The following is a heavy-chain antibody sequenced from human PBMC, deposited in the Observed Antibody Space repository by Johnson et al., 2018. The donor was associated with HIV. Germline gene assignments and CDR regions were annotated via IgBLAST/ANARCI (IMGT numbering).Heavy chain of an antibody. D-gene: IGHD2-21*01. CDR3: ATGEEAFCGGDCYSGGFDI. Sequence: MQLVESGGGVVRPGGSLRLSCAASGFTFDDYAMHWVRQAPGKGLEWVSGVNWSGGRTDYADSVKGRFTISRDNAKNSLYLQMNSLRAEDTAMYYCATGEEAFCGGDCYSGGFDIWCQGTMVTVSS. CDR1: GFTFDDYA. J-gene: IGHJ3*02. CDR2: VNWSGGRT. V-gene: IGHV3-20*04.